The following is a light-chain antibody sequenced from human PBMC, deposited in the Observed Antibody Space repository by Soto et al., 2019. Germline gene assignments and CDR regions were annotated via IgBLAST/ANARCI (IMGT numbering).Light chain of an antibody. Sequence: DIVLTQSPATLSLSPGERATLSCRASQSVSSYLAWYQQKPGQAPRLLIYDASNRATGIPARFTGSGSGTDFTPTISSLEPEDFAVYYCQQYGSSSWTFGQGTKVDIK. CDR1: QSVSSY. V-gene: IGKV3-11*01. CDR3: QQYGSSSWT. CDR2: DAS. J-gene: IGKJ1*01.